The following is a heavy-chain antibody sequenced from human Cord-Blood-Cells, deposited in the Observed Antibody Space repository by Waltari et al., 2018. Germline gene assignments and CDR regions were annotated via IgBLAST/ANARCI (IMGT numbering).Heavy chain of an antibody. CDR3: ARQPYDFWSGYYLDY. CDR2: IYYSGST. J-gene: IGHJ4*02. V-gene: IGHV4-39*01. D-gene: IGHD3-3*01. CDR1: GGSISSSSYY. Sequence: QLQLQESGPGLVKPSETLSLTCTVSGGSISSSSYYWGWIRQPPGKGLEWIGSIYYSGSTYYNPSLKIRVTISVDTSKNQFSLKLSSVTAADTAVYYCARQPYDFWSGYYLDYWGQGTLVTVSS.